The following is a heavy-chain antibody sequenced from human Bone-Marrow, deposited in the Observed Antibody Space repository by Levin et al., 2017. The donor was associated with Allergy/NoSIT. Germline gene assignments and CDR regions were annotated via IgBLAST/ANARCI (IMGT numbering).Heavy chain of an antibody. Sequence: GESLKISCAASGFTFSSYAMSWVRQAPGKGLEWVSGISSSGVGTYYADSVKGRFTISRDNSKNTLYLQMNSLRAEDTAVYYCAKFGSGWYNNYFDYWGQGTQVTVSS. J-gene: IGHJ4*02. D-gene: IGHD6-19*01. V-gene: IGHV3-23*01. CDR2: ISSSGVGT. CDR1: GFTFSSYA. CDR3: AKFGSGWYNNYFDY.